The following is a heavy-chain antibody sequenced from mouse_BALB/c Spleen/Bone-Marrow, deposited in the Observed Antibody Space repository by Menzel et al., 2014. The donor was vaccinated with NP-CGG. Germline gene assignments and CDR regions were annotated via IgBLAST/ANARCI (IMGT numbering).Heavy chain of an antibody. V-gene: IGHV10S3*01. D-gene: IGHD4-1*01. CDR2: IRSKSNNYAT. J-gene: IGHJ4*01. Sequence: VQLKESGGGLVQPKGSLKLSCAASGFTFNTNAMNWVRQAPGKGLEWVARIRSKSNNYATYYADSVKDRFTISRDDSQSMLYLQMNNVKTEDTAMYYGVRDPSNWERAMDYWGQGTSVTVSS. CDR3: VRDPSNWERAMDY. CDR1: GFTFNTNA.